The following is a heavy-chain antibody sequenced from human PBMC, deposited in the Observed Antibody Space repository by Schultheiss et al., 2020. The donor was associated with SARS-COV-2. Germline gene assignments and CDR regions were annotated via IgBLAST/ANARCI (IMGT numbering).Heavy chain of an antibody. J-gene: IGHJ4*02. Sequence: GGSLRLSCAASGFTFSSYSMNWVRQAPGKGLEWVSSISSSGSTIYYADSVKGRFTISRDNAKNSLYLQMNSLRAEDTAVYYCAKSQGTTVFGVVIKRANCFDYWGQGTLVTVSS. CDR1: GFTFSSYS. CDR2: ISSSGSTI. D-gene: IGHD3-3*01. V-gene: IGHV3-21*04. CDR3: AKSQGTTVFGVVIKRANCFDY.